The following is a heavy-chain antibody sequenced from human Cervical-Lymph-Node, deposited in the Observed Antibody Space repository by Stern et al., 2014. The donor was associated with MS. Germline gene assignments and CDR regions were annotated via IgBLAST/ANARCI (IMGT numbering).Heavy chain of an antibody. J-gene: IGHJ4*02. V-gene: IGHV2-5*02. CDR2: IYLDDAK. D-gene: IGHD4-17*01. CDR1: GFSLSTSGVG. Sequence: QVTLKEAGPTLVKPTQTLTLTCNCSGFSLSTSGVGVGWIRQPPGKALEWLALIYLDDAKRYTPSLQSKLTINQDTSTKRGELNMTNVVPVDTATYYCAHRNIMTAVTIFDYWGQGTLVTVSS. CDR3: AHRNIMTAVTIFDY.